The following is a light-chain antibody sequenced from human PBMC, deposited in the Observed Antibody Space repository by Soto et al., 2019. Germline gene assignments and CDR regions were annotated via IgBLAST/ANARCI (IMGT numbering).Light chain of an antibody. CDR2: SND. J-gene: IGLJ3*02. V-gene: IGLV1-44*01. CDR3: AAWDDSISAWV. Sequence: QSVLTQPPSASGTPGQRVTISCSGSYSNIGRNTVIWYQQLPGTAPKLLIYSNDDRPSGVPDRFYGSKSGTSASLAISGLQSEDEADYYCAAWDDSISAWVFGGGTKLTFL. CDR1: YSNIGRNT.